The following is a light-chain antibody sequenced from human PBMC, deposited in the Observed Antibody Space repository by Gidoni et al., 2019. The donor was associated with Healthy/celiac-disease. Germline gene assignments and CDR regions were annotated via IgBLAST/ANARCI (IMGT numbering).Light chain of an antibody. CDR2: AAS. CDR1: QSISSY. CDR3: QQSYSTSGYT. Sequence: DIQMTHSSSSLSASVGDRVTINCRASQSISSYLNWYQQKPGKDPKLMIYAASSLQSGVPSRFSGSGSGTDFTLTISSLQPEDFATYYCQQSYSTSGYTFGQGTKLEIK. J-gene: IGKJ2*01. V-gene: IGKV1-39*01.